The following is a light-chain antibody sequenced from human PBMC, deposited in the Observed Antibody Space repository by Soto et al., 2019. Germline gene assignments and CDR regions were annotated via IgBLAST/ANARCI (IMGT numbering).Light chain of an antibody. V-gene: IGKV3-20*01. CDR2: AAS. J-gene: IGKJ1*01. CDR1: QSLSSSY. Sequence: EIVLTQSPGTLSLSPGERATLSCRASQSLSSSYLAWYQQKPGQAPRLLIYAASNRATGIPDRFSGSGSGTDFTLTISRLEPEDFAVYYCQQYGSSGTFGQGAKVDIK. CDR3: QQYGSSGT.